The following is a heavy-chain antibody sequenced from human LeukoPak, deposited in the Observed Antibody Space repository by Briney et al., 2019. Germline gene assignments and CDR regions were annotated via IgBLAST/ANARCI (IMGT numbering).Heavy chain of an antibody. J-gene: IGHJ4*02. CDR1: GFTFSSYA. D-gene: IGHD6-13*01. V-gene: IGHV3-30-3*01. CDR2: ISYDGSNK. CDR3: ARADIAAAGTPRTYFDY. Sequence: PGRSLGLSCAASGFTFSSYAMHWVRQAPGKGLEWVAVISYDGSNKYYADSVKGRFTISRDNSKNTLYLQMNSLRAEDTAVYYCARADIAAAGTPRTYFDYWGQGTLVTVSS.